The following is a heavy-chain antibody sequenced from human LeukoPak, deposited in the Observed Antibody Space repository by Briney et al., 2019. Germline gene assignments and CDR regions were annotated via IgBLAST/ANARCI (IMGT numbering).Heavy chain of an antibody. Sequence: GGSLRLSCAASGFTFSSHSMHWVRQAPGKGLAWVSYISSSSSTIYYADSVKGRYTISRDNAKNSLYLQMSSLRDEDTAVYYCARGYYYDSSGYYYEGDYWGQGTLVTVSS. CDR3: ARGYYYDSSGYYYEGDY. J-gene: IGHJ4*02. CDR1: GFTFSSHS. V-gene: IGHV3-48*02. CDR2: ISSSSSTI. D-gene: IGHD3-22*01.